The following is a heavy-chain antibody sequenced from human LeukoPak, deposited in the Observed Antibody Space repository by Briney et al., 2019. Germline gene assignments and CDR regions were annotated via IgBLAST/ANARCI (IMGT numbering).Heavy chain of an antibody. CDR2: INGRGVST. Sequence: QPGGSLRLSCAASGFKFSTYAMSWVRQAPGKGLEWVSCINGRGVSTYYADSVKGRFTISRDNSKNTLYLQMNSLRAEDTAVYYCAKEQSSSGFFDYWGQGTLVTVSS. J-gene: IGHJ4*02. CDR1: GFKFSTYA. CDR3: AKEQSSSGFFDY. V-gene: IGHV3-23*01. D-gene: IGHD6-6*01.